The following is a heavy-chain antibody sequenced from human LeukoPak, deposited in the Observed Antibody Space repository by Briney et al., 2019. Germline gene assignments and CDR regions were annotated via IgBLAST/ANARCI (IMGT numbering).Heavy chain of an antibody. CDR1: GGSISSYY. CDR3: AADCSSTSCFKTADY. CDR2: IYSSEST. J-gene: IGHJ4*02. V-gene: IGHV4-4*07. D-gene: IGHD2-2*01. Sequence: SETLSLTFSVSGGSISSYYWGWIRQPAGKGLEWIGRIYSSESTNYNPSLKSRVTMSVDTSKNQFSLKLSSVTAADTAVYYGAADCSSTSCFKTADYWGQGTLVTVSS.